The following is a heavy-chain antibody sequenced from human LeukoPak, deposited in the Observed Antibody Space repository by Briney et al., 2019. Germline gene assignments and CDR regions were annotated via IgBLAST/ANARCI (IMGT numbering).Heavy chain of an antibody. CDR1: GFTFSSYG. D-gene: IGHD3-22*01. Sequence: GGSLRLSCGASGFTFSSYGMHWVRQAPGKGLEWVAFIRYDGSNKYYADSVKGRFTISRDNSKNTLYLQMNSLRAEDTAVYYCAKDSRLYDSSGYYYPFFDYWGQGTLVTVSS. CDR2: IRYDGSNK. CDR3: AKDSRLYDSSGYYYPFFDY. V-gene: IGHV3-30*02. J-gene: IGHJ4*02.